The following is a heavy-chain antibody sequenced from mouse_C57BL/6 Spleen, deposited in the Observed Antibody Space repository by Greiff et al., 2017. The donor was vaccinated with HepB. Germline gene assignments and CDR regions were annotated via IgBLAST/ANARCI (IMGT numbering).Heavy chain of an antibody. CDR2: IWRGGST. J-gene: IGHJ1*03. Sequence: QVQLQQSGPGLVQPSQSLSITCTVSGFSLTSYGVHWVRQSPGKGLEWLGVIWRGGSTDYNAAFMSRLSITKDNSKSQVFFKKNSLQDDDTAIFYCAKDHYYSNSYWYFDVWGTGTTVTVSS. D-gene: IGHD2-5*01. CDR3: AKDHYYSNSYWYFDV. CDR1: GFSLTSYG. V-gene: IGHV2-5*01.